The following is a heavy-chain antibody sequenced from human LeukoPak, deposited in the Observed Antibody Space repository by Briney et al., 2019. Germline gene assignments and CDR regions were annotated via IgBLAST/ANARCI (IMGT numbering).Heavy chain of an antibody. D-gene: IGHD2-2*01. V-gene: IGHV4-34*01. J-gene: IGHJ5*02. CDR3: ARGMVVPAAKNWFDP. CDR2: INHSGST. CDR1: GGSFSGYY. Sequence: SETLSLTCAVYGGSFSGYYWSWIRQPPGKGLEWIGEINHSGSTNYNPSLKSRVTISVDTSKNPFSLKLSSVTAADTAVYYCARGMVVPAAKNWFDPWGQGTLVT.